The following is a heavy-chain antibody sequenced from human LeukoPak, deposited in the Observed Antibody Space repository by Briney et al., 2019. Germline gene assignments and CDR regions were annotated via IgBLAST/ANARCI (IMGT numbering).Heavy chain of an antibody. Sequence: GGSLRLSCAASGLTFSGYSMNWVRQAPGKGLEWVSSISSSSGSIYYADSVKGRFTISRDNAKNSLYLQMNSLRAEDTAVYYCAKLTGSGYGDYDFDYWGQGTLVTVSS. J-gene: IGHJ4*02. CDR1: GLTFSGYS. CDR2: ISSSSGSI. V-gene: IGHV3-21*04. CDR3: AKLTGSGYGDYDFDY. D-gene: IGHD4-17*01.